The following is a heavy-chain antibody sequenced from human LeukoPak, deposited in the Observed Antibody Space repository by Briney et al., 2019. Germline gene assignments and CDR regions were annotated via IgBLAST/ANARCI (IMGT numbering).Heavy chain of an antibody. CDR1: GGSINSYY. CDR3: ARSPHRLIGHWFDP. CDR2: IFSSGNT. D-gene: IGHD3-16*01. J-gene: IGHJ5*02. V-gene: IGHV4-4*07. Sequence: MASETLSLTCTVSGGSINSYYWSWIRQPAGKGLEWIGRIFSSGNTIYNPSLQSRVTMSVDTSKNQFSLRLNSVTAADTAVYYCARSPHRLIGHWFDPWGQGTLVTVSS.